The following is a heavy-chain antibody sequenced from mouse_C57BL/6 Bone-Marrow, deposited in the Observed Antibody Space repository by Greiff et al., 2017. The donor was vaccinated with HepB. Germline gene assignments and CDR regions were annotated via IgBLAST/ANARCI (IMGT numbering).Heavy chain of an antibody. D-gene: IGHD1-1*01. J-gene: IGHJ1*03. CDR2: INPSSGYT. CDR1: GYTFTSYW. V-gene: IGHV1-7*01. Sequence: QVQLQQSGAELAKPGASVKLSCKASGYTFTSYWMHWVNQRPGQGLEWIGYINPSSGYTKYNQKFKDKATLTADKSSSTAYMQLSSLTYEDSAVYYCAVGTVVAYWYFDVGGTGTTVTVSS. CDR3: AVGTVVAYWYFDV.